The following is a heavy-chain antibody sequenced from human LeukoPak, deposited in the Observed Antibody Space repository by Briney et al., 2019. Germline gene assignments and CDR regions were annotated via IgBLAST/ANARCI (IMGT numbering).Heavy chain of an antibody. CDR1: GGSISSYY. V-gene: IGHV4-59*01. J-gene: IGHJ5*02. CDR3: ARAPDYGWFEP. D-gene: IGHD4/OR15-4a*01. CDR2: IYYSGST. Sequence: SETLSLTCTVSGGSISSYYWSWIRQPPGKGLEWIAYIYYSGSTNFNPSLKSRGTISIDTSKNQFSLKLSSVTAADTAMYYCARAPDYGWFEPWGQGTLVTVSS.